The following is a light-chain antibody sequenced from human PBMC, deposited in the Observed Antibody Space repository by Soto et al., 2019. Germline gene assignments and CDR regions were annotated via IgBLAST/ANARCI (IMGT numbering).Light chain of an antibody. Sequence: QLVLTQSPSASASLGASVKLTCTHSSGHSSYAIAWHQQQPEKGPRYLMKLSSDGSHSKGDGIPDRFSGSSSGAERYLTISSLQSEDEADYYCQTWDTGARVVFGGGTKLTVL. V-gene: IGLV4-69*01. CDR2: LSSDGSH. J-gene: IGLJ2*01. CDR3: QTWDTGARVV. CDR1: SGHSSYA.